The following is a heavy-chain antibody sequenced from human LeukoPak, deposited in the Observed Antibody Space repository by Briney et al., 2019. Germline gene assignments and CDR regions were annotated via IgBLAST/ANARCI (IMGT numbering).Heavy chain of an antibody. D-gene: IGHD2-2*01. J-gene: IGHJ4*02. CDR1: GGTFSSYS. V-gene: IGHV1-69*02. Sequence: SVKVSCQASGGTFSSYSVSWGRQAPGQGLEGMGRIIPILGIGTYAEEFQGRGTITADKSTSTAYMELSSLRSEDTAVYYCAIVEAGCSSTSCYDYWGQGTLVTVSS. CDR2: IIPILGIG. CDR3: AIVEAGCSSTSCYDY.